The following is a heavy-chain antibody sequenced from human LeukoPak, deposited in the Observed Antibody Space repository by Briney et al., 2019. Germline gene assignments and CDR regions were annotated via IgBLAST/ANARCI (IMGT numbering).Heavy chain of an antibody. CDR1: GFTFSGSG. Sequence: PGGSLRLSCAASGFTFSGSGMHWVRQAPGKGLEWVGRIRNKANDYVTAYAASVKGRFTVSRDDSKDTSYLQMNSLKTEDTAVYYCTTGYCGADCYEDPYLFDYWGQGTLVTVSS. CDR2: IRNKANDYVT. J-gene: IGHJ4*02. CDR3: TTGYCGADCYEDPYLFDY. D-gene: IGHD2-21*02. V-gene: IGHV3-73*01.